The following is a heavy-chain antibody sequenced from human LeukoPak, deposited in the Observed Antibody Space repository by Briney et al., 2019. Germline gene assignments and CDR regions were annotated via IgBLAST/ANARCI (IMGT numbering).Heavy chain of an antibody. V-gene: IGHV3-23*01. CDR2: ISGSGGST. D-gene: IGHD1-14*01. CDR1: GFTFSSYG. J-gene: IGHJ4*02. Sequence: GGSLRLSCAASGFTFSSYGMSWVRQAPGKGLEWVSAISGSGGSTYYADSVKGRFTISRDNSKNTLYLQMNSLRAEDTAVYYCARLGTWGLEFDYWGQGTLVTVSS. CDR3: ARLGTWGLEFDY.